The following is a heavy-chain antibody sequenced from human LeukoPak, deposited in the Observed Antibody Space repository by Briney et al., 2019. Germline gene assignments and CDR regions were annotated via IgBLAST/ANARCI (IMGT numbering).Heavy chain of an antibody. Sequence: GGSLRFSSAASAFTGFNYWMSWVRQAPGKGLEGVANINLGGSQKYYVDSLKGRFIISRDNAKNSLYLQMHSLRVEDTAVYYCARDVDYANPRHDYWGQGTLVTVSS. CDR3: ARDVDYANPRHDY. J-gene: IGHJ4*02. V-gene: IGHV3-7*01. CDR1: AFTGFNYW. CDR2: INLGGSQK. D-gene: IGHD4/OR15-4a*01.